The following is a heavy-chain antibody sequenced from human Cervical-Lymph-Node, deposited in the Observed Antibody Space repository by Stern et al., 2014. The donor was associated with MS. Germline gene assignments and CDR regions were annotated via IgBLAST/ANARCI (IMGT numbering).Heavy chain of an antibody. J-gene: IGHJ4*02. CDR3: VKQEGRVGSYGADY. CDR2: VYYTGSA. Sequence: VQLVESGPGLLKPSETLSLTCTVSGGSISTTAYYWGWIRQPPGKGLEWIASVYYTGSAYYNPSLKSRVTISVDTSNNRFSLNLSSGTAADTAVYYCVKQEGRVGSYGADYWGQGTQVTVPS. CDR1: GGSISTTAYY. D-gene: IGHD1-26*01. V-gene: IGHV4-39*01.